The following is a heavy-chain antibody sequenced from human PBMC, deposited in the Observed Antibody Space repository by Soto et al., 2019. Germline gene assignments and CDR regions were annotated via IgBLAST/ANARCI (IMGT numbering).Heavy chain of an antibody. D-gene: IGHD2-8*02. CDR3: ARGAAYCTADSCYQRNYFDY. Sequence: EVQLVESGGGLVQPGGSLRLSCAASGFTFSSYWMTWVRQAPGKGLEWVANINQDGSEKYYVDSVQGRFTISRDNAKNSLYLQMSSLRADDTAVYHCARGAAYCTADSCYQRNYFDYWGQGTLVTVSS. V-gene: IGHV3-7*01. CDR1: GFTFSSYW. J-gene: IGHJ4*02. CDR2: INQDGSEK.